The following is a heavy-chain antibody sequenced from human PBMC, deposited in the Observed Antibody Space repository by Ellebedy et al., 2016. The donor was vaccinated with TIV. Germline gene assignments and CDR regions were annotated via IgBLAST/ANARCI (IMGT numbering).Heavy chain of an antibody. J-gene: IGHJ6*02. CDR1: GFTFDDYA. CDR3: AKDARSSGYYYYGMDV. CDR2: ISWNSGSI. Sequence: GGSLRLXCAASGFTFDDYAMHWVRQAPGKGLEWVSGISWNSGSIGYADSVKGRFTISRDNAKNSLYLQMNSLRAEDTALYYCAKDARSSGYYYYGMDVWGQGTTVTVSS. D-gene: IGHD6-19*01. V-gene: IGHV3-9*01.